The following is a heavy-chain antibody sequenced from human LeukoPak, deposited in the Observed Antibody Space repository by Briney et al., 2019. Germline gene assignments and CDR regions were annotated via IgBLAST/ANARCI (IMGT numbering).Heavy chain of an antibody. J-gene: IGHJ4*02. V-gene: IGHV3-7*03. CDR2: IKQDRSEK. CDR3: AKARYCSGGSCFPQLTPDY. D-gene: IGHD2-15*01. CDR1: GFTFTNYW. Sequence: GGSLRLSCAASGFTFTNYWMSWVRQAPGKGLELVANIKQDRSEKYYVDSVKGRFTISRDNSKNTLYLQMNSLRAEDTAVYYCAKARYCSGGSCFPQLTPDYWGQGTLVTVSS.